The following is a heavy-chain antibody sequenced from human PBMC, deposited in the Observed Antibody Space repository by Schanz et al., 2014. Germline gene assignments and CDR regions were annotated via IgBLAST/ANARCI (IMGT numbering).Heavy chain of an antibody. V-gene: IGHV1-2*02. J-gene: IGHJ3*01. D-gene: IGHD3-3*01. CDR1: GNTLSAYY. Sequence: QVQLVQSGADVKKPGASVKVSCKASGNTLSAYYIHWIRQAPGQGLEWMGWIDPISGGTNYAQKCQGRVTMTSDTSITTVYMEVNSLTSDDTAVFYCARTASHDVWRGYIPHYAFDLWGQGTVVIVSS. CDR2: IDPISGGT. CDR3: ARTASHDVWRGYIPHYAFDL.